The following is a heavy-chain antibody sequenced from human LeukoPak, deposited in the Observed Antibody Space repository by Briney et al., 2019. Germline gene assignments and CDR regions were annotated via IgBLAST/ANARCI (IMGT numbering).Heavy chain of an antibody. V-gene: IGHV4-4*07. CDR3: ARGRYCSADICSGGDAFDI. CDR1: GGSINNYY. CDR2: IYTRGST. D-gene: IGHD2-15*01. J-gene: IGHJ3*02. Sequence: PSETLSLTCAVSGGSINNYYWSWIRQPTGKGLEWIGRIYTRGSTNYNPSLKSRVTMSVDTSKNQFSLKLSSVTAADTAVYYCARGRYCSADICSGGDAFDIWGQGTMVSVSS.